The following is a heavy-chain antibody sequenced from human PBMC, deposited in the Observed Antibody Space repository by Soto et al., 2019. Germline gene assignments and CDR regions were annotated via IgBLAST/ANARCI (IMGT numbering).Heavy chain of an antibody. D-gene: IGHD2-15*01. V-gene: IGHV6-1*01. CDR3: ARSEEDSDYYYYGMDV. CDR2: TYYRSRWYS. Sequence: SQTLSLTCVGSGDTVSSNSVAWNWVRQSPSRGLEWLGRTYYRSRWYSDYAVSVRSRVDINADTSKNQVSLQLNSVTPEDTAVYYCARSEEDSDYYYYGMDVWGQGTTVTVSS. CDR1: GDTVSSNSVA. J-gene: IGHJ6*02.